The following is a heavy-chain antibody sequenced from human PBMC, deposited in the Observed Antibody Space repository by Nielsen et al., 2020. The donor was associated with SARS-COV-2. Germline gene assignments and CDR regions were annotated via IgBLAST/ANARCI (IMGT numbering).Heavy chain of an antibody. CDR2: ISAYNGNT. V-gene: IGHV1-18*01. CDR3: ARDGLEQWLVWGRFRYYYYGMDV. CDR1: GYTFTSYG. D-gene: IGHD6-19*01. J-gene: IGHJ6*02. Sequence: ASVKVSCKASGYTFTSYGISWVRQAPGQGLEWMGWISAYNGNTNYAQKLQGRVTMTTDASTSTAYMELRSLRSDDTAVYYCARDGLEQWLVWGRFRYYYYGMDVWGQGTTVTVSS.